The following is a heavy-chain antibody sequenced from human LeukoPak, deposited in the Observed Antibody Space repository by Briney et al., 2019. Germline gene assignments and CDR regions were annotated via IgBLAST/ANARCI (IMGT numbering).Heavy chain of an antibody. J-gene: IGHJ6*03. CDR3: ARPAVAGVSEAYRYYYYMDV. Sequence: PGGSLRLSCAASGFSFSSYGMHWVRQAPGKGLEWVAYIHTDVSRKYYADSVKGRFTISRDNSKNTLYLQMNSLRAEDTAVYYCARPAVAGVSEAYRYYYYMDVWGKGTTVTVSS. CDR1: GFSFSSYG. V-gene: IGHV3-30*02. CDR2: IHTDVSRK. D-gene: IGHD6-19*01.